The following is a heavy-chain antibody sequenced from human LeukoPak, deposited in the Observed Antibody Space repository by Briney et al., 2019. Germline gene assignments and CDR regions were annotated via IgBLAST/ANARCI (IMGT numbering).Heavy chain of an antibody. V-gene: IGHV4-59*01. CDR3: ARDRVNYYCSGSYPYYYMDV. CDR1: GGPISSYY. D-gene: IGHD3-10*01. Sequence: PSETLSLTRTVSGGPISSYYWRWIRQPPGKGLVGIGYIYYSGSTNYNPSLKRRVTISVDTSKTQFSLKLSSVTAADTAVYYCARDRVNYYCSGSYPYYYMDVWGKGTTVTVSS. CDR2: IYYSGST. J-gene: IGHJ6*03.